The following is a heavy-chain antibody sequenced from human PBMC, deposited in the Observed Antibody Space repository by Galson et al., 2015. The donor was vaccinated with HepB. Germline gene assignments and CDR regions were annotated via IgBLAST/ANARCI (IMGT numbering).Heavy chain of an antibody. J-gene: IGHJ4*02. CDR1: GFTFSTYA. D-gene: IGHD3-22*01. CDR3: AKRGLDDGSGYYGE. Sequence: SLRLSCAASGFTFSTYAMGWVRQAPGKGLEWVSGIVGSGVGTYYADSVKGWFTISRDNSKNTLWLQLRSLRAEDTAVYYCAKRGLDDGSGYYGEWGQGTLATGSS. CDR2: IVGSGVGT. V-gene: IGHV3-23*01.